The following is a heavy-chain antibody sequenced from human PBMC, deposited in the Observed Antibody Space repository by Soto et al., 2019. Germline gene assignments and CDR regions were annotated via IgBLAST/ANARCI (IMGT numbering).Heavy chain of an antibody. CDR1: GYTFTSYG. Sequence: QVQLVQSGAEVKKPGASVKVSCKASGYTFTSYGISWVRQAPGQGLEWMGGIIPIFGTANYAQKFQGRVTITADESTSTAYMELSSLRSEDTAVYYCARDPLKTGTTPGGTGWGQGTTVTVSS. J-gene: IGHJ6*02. V-gene: IGHV1-69*13. CDR2: IIPIFGTA. CDR3: ARDPLKTGTTPGGTG. D-gene: IGHD1-1*01.